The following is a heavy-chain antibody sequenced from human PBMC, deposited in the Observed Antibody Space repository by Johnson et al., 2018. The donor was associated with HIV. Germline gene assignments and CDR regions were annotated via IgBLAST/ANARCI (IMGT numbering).Heavy chain of an antibody. D-gene: IGHD5-18*01. CDR3: AKDGRYSYGYGAFDI. Sequence: QVQLVESGGGVVQPGRSLRLSCAASGFTFSSYGMHWVRQAPGKGLEWVAFIRYDGSNKYYADSVKGRFTISRDNSKNTPYMQMNSRIVEDTAVYYCAKDGRYSYGYGAFDIWGQGTMVTVSS. CDR2: IRYDGSNK. V-gene: IGHV3-30*02. J-gene: IGHJ3*02. CDR1: GFTFSSYG.